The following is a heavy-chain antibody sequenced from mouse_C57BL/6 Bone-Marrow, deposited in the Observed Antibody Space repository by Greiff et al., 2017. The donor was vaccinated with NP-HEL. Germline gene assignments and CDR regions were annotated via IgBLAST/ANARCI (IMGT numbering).Heavy chain of an antibody. CDR2: INPNNGGT. CDR3: APHYYGTSYYFDY. Sequence: EVQLQQSGPELVKPGASVKISCKASGYTFPDYYMNWVKQSHGKSLEWIGDINPNNGGTSYNQKFKGKATLTVDKSSSTAYMELRSLTSEDSAVYYCAPHYYGTSYYFDYWGQGTTLTVSS. D-gene: IGHD1-1*01. CDR1: GYTFPDYY. J-gene: IGHJ2*01. V-gene: IGHV1-26*01.